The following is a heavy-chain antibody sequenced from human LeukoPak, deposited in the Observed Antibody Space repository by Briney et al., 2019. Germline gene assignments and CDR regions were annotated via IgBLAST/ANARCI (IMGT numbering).Heavy chain of an antibody. Sequence: ASVKVSCKASGYTFTGYYMHWVRQAPGLGLEWMGWINPNSGGTNYAQKFQGRVTMTRDTSISTAYMELSRLRSDDTAVYYCARDHPGIGYYYYGMDVWGQGTTVTVSS. CDR1: GYTFTGYY. CDR3: ARDHPGIGYYYYGMDV. D-gene: IGHD1-14*01. V-gene: IGHV1-2*02. CDR2: INPNSGGT. J-gene: IGHJ6*02.